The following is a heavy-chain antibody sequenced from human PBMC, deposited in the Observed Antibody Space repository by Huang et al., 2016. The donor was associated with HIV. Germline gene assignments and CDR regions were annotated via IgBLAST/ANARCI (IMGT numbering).Heavy chain of an antibody. CDR2: IYYSGST. J-gene: IGHJ4*02. D-gene: IGHD3-10*01. V-gene: IGHV4-39*02. CDR1: GGSIRSDNYY. CDR3: ARLPGSITMIRGVITDPY. Sequence: QLQLQESGPGLVKPSETLSLTCTVSGGSIRSDNYYWGWIRQPPGQGLEWIGSIYYSGSTHYNPSLRRRFTITVATSKNPFSLRMRSVTAADTAVYYCARLPGSITMIRGVITDPYWGQGTLVTVSS.